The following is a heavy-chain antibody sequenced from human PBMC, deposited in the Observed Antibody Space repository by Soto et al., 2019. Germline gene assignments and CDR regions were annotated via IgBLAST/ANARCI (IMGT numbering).Heavy chain of an antibody. CDR3: ARDLARSSDHFDY. CDR2: ISHDGTKS. J-gene: IGHJ4*02. D-gene: IGHD2-15*01. V-gene: IGHV3-30-3*01. CDR1: GFTFSSHA. Sequence: GGSLSLSCSASGFTFSSHAMHWGRQVPGKGLEWVAVISHDGTKSNYADSVKGRFTISRDSSKNTMYLQMNSLRAEDTAVYYCARDLARSSDHFDYWGQGTLVTVSS.